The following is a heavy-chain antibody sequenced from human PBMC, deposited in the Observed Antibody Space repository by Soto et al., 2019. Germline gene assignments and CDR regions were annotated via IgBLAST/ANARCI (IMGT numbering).Heavy chain of an antibody. V-gene: IGHV4-4*02. J-gene: IGHJ5*02. Sequence: QVPLRESGPRLVKPSGTLSLTCIGSGTSFSRTYSLTCVRQAPGKGLEWIGEMHPTGGTNYHPSLRSRFSMSVDKSNNVFSLKLTAVTAADTGIYYCATLPLRIVVNVTAIITWGPGALVTVSS. CDR1: GTSFSRTYS. CDR2: MHPTGGT. D-gene: IGHD2-21*01. CDR3: ATLPLRIVVNVTAIIT.